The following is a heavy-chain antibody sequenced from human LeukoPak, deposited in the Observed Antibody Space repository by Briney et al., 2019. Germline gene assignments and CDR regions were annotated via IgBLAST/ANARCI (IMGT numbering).Heavy chain of an antibody. Sequence: ASVRVSSTASGYTFTDYYIHWVRQAPGQGLEWMGWINPNSGDTNFAQKFQGRVTMTRDTSITTAYMELIGLTSDDTAVYYCAKIDTLGLYYFDYWGQGTLVTVSS. J-gene: IGHJ4*02. CDR2: INPNSGDT. V-gene: IGHV1-2*02. CDR1: GYTFTDYY. CDR3: AKIDTLGLYYFDY. D-gene: IGHD2-2*02.